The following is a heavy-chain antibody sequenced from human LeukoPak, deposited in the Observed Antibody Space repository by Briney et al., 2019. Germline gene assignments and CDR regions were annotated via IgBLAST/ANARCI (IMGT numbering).Heavy chain of an antibody. D-gene: IGHD6-19*01. J-gene: IGHJ6*02. Sequence: GGSLRLSCAASGFTFSSYAMSWVRQAPGKGLEWVPAISGSGGSTYYADSVKGRFTISRDNSKNTLYLQMNSLRAEDTAVYYCAKDLNSSGWYAPVYYYYGMDVWGQGTTVTVSS. CDR3: AKDLNSSGWYAPVYYYYGMDV. V-gene: IGHV3-23*01. CDR2: ISGSGGST. CDR1: GFTFSSYA.